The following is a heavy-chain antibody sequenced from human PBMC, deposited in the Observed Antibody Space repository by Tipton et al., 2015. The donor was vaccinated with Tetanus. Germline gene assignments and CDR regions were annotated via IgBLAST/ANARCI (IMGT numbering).Heavy chain of an antibody. V-gene: IGHV5-51*01. Sequence: QLVQSGAEVKKPGESLKISCKGSGYSFTSYWIAWVRQMPGKGLEWMRIIYPGDSDTRYSPSFQGQVTISADRSISPAYLQWSSLKASDTAMYYCARYSREAVAGTGTLYFDYWGQGTLVTVSS. CDR3: ARYSREAVAGTGTLYFDY. J-gene: IGHJ4*02. CDR2: IYPGDSDT. CDR1: GYSFTSYW. D-gene: IGHD6-19*01.